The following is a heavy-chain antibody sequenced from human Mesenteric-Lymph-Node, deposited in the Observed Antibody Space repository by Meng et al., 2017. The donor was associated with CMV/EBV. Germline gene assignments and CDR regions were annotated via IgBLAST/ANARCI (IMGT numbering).Heavy chain of an antibody. CDR1: GFIFSNYA. CDR2: ISLDGGKI. V-gene: IGHV3-30*04. CDR3: ARDEGNSGYDLNDY. D-gene: IGHD5-12*01. Sequence: GGSLRLSCAASGFIFSNYAMHWVRLTPGKGLDWVAVISLDGGKIFYADSVKGRFTISRDNAKNSLYLQMNSLRAEDSAVYYCARDEGNSGYDLNDYWGQGTLVTVSS. J-gene: IGHJ4*02.